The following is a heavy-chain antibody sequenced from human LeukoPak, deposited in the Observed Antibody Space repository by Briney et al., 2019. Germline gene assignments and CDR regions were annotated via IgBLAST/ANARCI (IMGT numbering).Heavy chain of an antibody. J-gene: IGHJ4*02. Sequence: SETLSLTCTVSGGSFTSSYWSWIRQPPGKGLEWIGYIYYTGGTNYNPSLKSRVTISVDTSKNQFSLKLSSVTAADTAVYYCARGPYFKRGYSGYGFDYWGQGTLVTVSS. CDR1: GGSFTSSY. V-gene: IGHV4-59*12. CDR2: IYYTGGT. D-gene: IGHD5-12*01. CDR3: ARGPYFKRGYSGYGFDY.